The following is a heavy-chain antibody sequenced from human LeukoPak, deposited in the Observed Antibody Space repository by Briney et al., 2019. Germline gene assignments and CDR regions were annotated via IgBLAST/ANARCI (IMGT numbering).Heavy chain of an antibody. V-gene: IGHV3-21*04. J-gene: IGHJ6*03. D-gene: IGHD4-11*01. CDR1: GFTFSSYS. Sequence: PGGSLRLSCAASGFTFSSYSMNWVRQAPGKGLEWVSSISSSSSYIYYADSVKGRFTISRDNAKNSLYLQMNSLRAEDTAVYYCARELGYSNRYYHYYMDVWGKGTTVTVSS. CDR2: ISSSSSYI. CDR3: ARELGYSNRYYHYYMDV.